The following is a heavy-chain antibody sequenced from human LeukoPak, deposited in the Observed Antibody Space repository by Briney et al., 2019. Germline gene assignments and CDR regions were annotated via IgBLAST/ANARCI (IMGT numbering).Heavy chain of an antibody. CDR3: ARDDYYYYMDV. V-gene: IGHV1-18*01. CDR1: GYTFTSYG. CDR2: ISAYKGNT. Sequence: ASVKVSCKASGYTFTSYGISWVRQAPGQGLEWMGWISAYKGNTNYAQKLQGRVTMTTDTSTSTVYMELRSLRSDDTAVYYCARDDYYYYMDVWGKGTTVTVSS. J-gene: IGHJ6*03.